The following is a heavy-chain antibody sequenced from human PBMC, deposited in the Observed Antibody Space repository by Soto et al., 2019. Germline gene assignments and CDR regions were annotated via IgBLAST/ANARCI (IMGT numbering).Heavy chain of an antibody. D-gene: IGHD3-16*01. J-gene: IGHJ4*02. CDR1: GGSFNPYY. V-gene: IGHV4-34*02. CDR2: IQQGGGT. CDR3: AIGQGGTNY. Sequence: QVQVQQWGAGLLKPSETLSLTCAVFGGSFNPYYWSWVRQPPGKGLEWIAEIQQGGGTYYNPSLKSRIAISLDTSKSQFSLNLNSVNDAERAVYYCAIGQGGTNYWGQGSLVIVSS.